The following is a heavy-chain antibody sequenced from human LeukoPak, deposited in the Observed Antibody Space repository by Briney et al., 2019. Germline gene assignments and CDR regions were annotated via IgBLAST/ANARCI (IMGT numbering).Heavy chain of an antibody. D-gene: IGHD3-22*01. CDR2: IYSGGSP. CDR3: ARDGAGNSGYYFGSL. CDR1: GFTVRSSY. V-gene: IGHV3-53*01. Sequence: GGSLRLSCAASGFTVRSSYMSWVRQAPGKGLEWVSVIYSGGSPDYADSAKGRFTISSDNSKNTLYLQMNSLRVEDMAVYYCARDGAGNSGYYFGSLWGQGTMVTVSS. J-gene: IGHJ3*01.